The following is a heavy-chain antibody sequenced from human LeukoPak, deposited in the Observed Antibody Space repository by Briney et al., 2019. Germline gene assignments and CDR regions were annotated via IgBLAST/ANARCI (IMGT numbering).Heavy chain of an antibody. CDR3: AELSITMIGGV. D-gene: IGHD3-10*02. CDR2: IKQDGSEK. V-gene: IGHV3-7*01. Sequence: GGSLRLSCAASKFIFSNYWMTWVRQAPGKGLEWVANIKQDGSEKYYVDSVKGRFIISRDNSKNSLYLQMNSLRAEDTAVYYCAELSITMIGGVWGKGTTVTISS. J-gene: IGHJ6*04. CDR1: KFIFSNYW.